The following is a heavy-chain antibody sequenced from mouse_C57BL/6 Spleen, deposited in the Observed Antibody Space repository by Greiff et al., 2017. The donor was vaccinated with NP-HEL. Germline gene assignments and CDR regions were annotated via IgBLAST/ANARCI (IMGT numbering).Heavy chain of an antibody. D-gene: IGHD2-4*01. CDR1: GYAFSSSW. CDR2: IYPGDGDT. CDR3: AREDYYDYDGGDY. V-gene: IGHV1-82*01. Sequence: QVQLQQSGPELVKPGASVKISCKASGYAFSSSWMNWVKQRPGKGLEWIGRIYPGDGDTNYNGKFKGKATLTADKSSSTAYMQLSSLTSEDSAVYFCAREDYYDYDGGDYWGQGTTLTVSS. J-gene: IGHJ2*01.